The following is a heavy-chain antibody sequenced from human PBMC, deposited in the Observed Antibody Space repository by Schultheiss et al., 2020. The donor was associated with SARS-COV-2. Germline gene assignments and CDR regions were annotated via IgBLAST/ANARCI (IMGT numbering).Heavy chain of an antibody. CDR2: IYYSGST. D-gene: IGHD1-26*01. CDR1: GVSISSYY. Sequence: SETLSLTCTVSGVSISSYYWSWIRQPPGKGLEWIGYIYYSGSTNYNPSLKSRVTISVDTSKNQFSLKLSSVTAADTAVYYCARASGSYVADYWGQGTLVTVSS. V-gene: IGHV4-59*01. J-gene: IGHJ4*02. CDR3: ARASGSYVADY.